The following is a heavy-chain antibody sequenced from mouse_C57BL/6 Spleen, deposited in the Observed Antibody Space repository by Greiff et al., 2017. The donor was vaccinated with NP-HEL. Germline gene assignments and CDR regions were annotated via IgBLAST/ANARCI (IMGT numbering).Heavy chain of an antibody. D-gene: IGHD1-1*01. Sequence: DVKLQESGPGLVKPSQSLSLTCSVTGYSITSGYYWNWIRQFPGNKLEWMGYISYDGSNNYNPSLKNRISITRDTSKNQFFLKLNSVTTEDTATYYCASFDYGRSPLGDYWGQGTTLTVFS. J-gene: IGHJ2*01. CDR2: ISYDGSN. CDR1: GYSITSGYY. V-gene: IGHV3-6*01. CDR3: ASFDYGRSPLGDY.